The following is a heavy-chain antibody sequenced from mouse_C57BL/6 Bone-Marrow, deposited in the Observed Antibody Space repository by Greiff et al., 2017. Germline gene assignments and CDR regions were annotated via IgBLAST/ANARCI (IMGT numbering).Heavy chain of an antibody. CDR2: IDPANGNT. Sequence: VQLQQSVAELVRPGASVKLSCTASGFNIKNTYMHWVKQRPEQGLEWIGRIDPANGNTKYAPKFQGKATLTADTSSNTAYLQLSSLTSEDTAIYYCASPYYFGSSSYYAMDYWGQGTSVTVSS. J-gene: IGHJ4*01. V-gene: IGHV14-3*01. CDR3: ASPYYFGSSSYYAMDY. D-gene: IGHD1-1*01. CDR1: GFNIKNTY.